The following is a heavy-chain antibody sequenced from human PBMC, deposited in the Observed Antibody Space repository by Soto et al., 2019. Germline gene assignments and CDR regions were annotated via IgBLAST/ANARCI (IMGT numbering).Heavy chain of an antibody. D-gene: IGHD3-10*01. J-gene: IGHJ6*02. CDR1: GFTATSYY. Sequence: PGGSLRLSCAASGFTATSYYMSWVRQAPGKGLEWVSLIYTGGNTNYADSVKGRFTISRDNSKNTLYLQMNSLRAEDTAVYYCARDYYYGSGNYYRADYYHYGMDVWGQETTVTVSS. V-gene: IGHV3-53*01. CDR3: ARDYYYGSGNYYRADYYHYGMDV. CDR2: IYTGGNT.